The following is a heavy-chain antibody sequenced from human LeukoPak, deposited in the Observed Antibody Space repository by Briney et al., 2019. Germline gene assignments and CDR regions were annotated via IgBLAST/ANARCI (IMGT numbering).Heavy chain of an antibody. CDR3: VLRTVTSYSEGDY. J-gene: IGHJ4*02. CDR2: IYYSGST. Sequence: PPETLSLTCTVSGGSISSSSYYWGWIRQPPGKGLEWIGSIYYSGSTYYNPSLKSRVTISVDTSKNQFSLKLSSVTAADTAVYYCVLRTVTSYSEGDYWGQGTLVTVSS. D-gene: IGHD4-17*01. CDR1: GGSISSSSYY. V-gene: IGHV4-39*01.